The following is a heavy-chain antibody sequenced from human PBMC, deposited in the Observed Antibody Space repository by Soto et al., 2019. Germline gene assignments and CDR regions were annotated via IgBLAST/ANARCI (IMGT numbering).Heavy chain of an antibody. CDR1: VCTFSSSA. Sequence: QVQLVQSGAEVKKPGSSVKFSCKASVCTFSSSAISWVRQAPGQGREWMGGIIPIFGTANYAQKFQGRVTITADESTSTAYMELSSLRSEDTAVYYCAREMPRKDWEGCLFDPWGQGTLVTVSS. CDR2: IIPIFGTA. V-gene: IGHV1-69*01. D-gene: IGHD1-26*01. CDR3: AREMPRKDWEGCLFDP. J-gene: IGHJ5*02.